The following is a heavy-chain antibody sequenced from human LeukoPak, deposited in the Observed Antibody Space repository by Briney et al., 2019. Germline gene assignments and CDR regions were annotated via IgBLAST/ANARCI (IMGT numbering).Heavy chain of an antibody. CDR2: INHSVST. CDR3: ARRRRATVGMGYYFDY. V-gene: IGHV4-39*07. D-gene: IGHD4-23*01. Sequence: SETLSLTCTVPGGSITSSSYYWGWIRQPPGKGLEWIGEINHSVSTNYNPSLKSRVTISVDTSKNQFSLKLSSVTAADTAVYYCARRRRATVGMGYYFDYWGQGTLVTVSS. CDR1: GGSITSSSYY. J-gene: IGHJ4*02.